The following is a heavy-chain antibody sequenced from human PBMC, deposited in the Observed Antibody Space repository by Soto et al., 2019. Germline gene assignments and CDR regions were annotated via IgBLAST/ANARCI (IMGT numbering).Heavy chain of an antibody. CDR2: IKSKTDGGTT. CDR3: TTDRGGYSGYDYYFDY. CDR1: GFIFSNAW. D-gene: IGHD5-12*01. Sequence: GGSLKLPCAAPGFIFSNAWRSGVRQAPGKGLEGVGLIKSKTDGGTTDYAAPVKGRFTISRDDPKNTLYLQMNSLKTEDTAVYYCTTDRGGYSGYDYYFDYWGQGTLVTVSS. J-gene: IGHJ4*02. V-gene: IGHV3-15*01.